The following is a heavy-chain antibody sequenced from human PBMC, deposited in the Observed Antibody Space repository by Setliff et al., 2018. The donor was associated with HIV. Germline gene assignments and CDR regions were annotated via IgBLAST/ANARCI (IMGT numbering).Heavy chain of an antibody. Sequence: GGSLRLSCAASGFTFSSYSMNWVRQAPGKGLEWVSYISSGSSIIYYADSVKGRFTISRDNARNSLYLQMNSLRAEDTAVYYCAGAGPLDNYDWYHFAFGGQGTLVTVSS. CDR2: ISSGSSII. D-gene: IGHD5-12*01. J-gene: IGHJ4*02. V-gene: IGHV3-48*01. CDR1: GFTFSSYS. CDR3: AGAGPLDNYDWYHFAF.